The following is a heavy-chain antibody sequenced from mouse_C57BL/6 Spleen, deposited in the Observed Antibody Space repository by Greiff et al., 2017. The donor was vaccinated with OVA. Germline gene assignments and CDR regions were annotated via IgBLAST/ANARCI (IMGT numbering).Heavy chain of an antibody. Sequence: EVQLQQSGPGLVKPSQSLSLTCSVTGYSITSGYYWNWIRQFPGNKLEWMGYISYDGSNNYNPSLKNRISITRDTSKNQFFLKLNSVTTEDTATYYCARDDYYYGSSPWGTGTTVTVSS. CDR1: GYSITSGYY. V-gene: IGHV3-6*01. J-gene: IGHJ1*03. CDR2: ISYDGSN. CDR3: ARDDYYYGSSP. D-gene: IGHD1-1*01.